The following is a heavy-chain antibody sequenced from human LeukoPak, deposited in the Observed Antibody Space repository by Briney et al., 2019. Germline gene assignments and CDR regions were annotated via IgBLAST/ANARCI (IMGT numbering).Heavy chain of an antibody. Sequence: GASVKASCKTSGYDFKTSGISWVRQAPGQGLEWMGWISGHTGDTHYAKRFQGRLTLTTDTSTSVAYLELSTLRSDDTALYFCAKDVGDSLAGPWFFQFWGQGTLVTLSS. CDR2: ISGHTGDT. J-gene: IGHJ4*02. D-gene: IGHD3-16*01. CDR3: AKDVGDSLAGPWFFQF. V-gene: IGHV1-18*01. CDR1: GYDFKTSG.